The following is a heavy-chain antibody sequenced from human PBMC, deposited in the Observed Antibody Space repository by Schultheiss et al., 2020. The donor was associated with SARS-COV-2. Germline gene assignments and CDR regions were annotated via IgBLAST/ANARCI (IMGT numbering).Heavy chain of an antibody. CDR3: AKGSHVVVPAAMFN. D-gene: IGHD2-2*01. J-gene: IGHJ4*02. CDR2: ISSSGSTI. V-gene: IGHV3-48*01. CDR1: GFTFSSYA. Sequence: AGSLRLSCAASGFTFSSYAMHWVRQAPGKGLEWVSYISSSGSTIYYADSVKGRFTISRDNSKNTLYLQMNSLRAEDTAVYYCAKGSHVVVPAAMFNWGQGTLVTVSS.